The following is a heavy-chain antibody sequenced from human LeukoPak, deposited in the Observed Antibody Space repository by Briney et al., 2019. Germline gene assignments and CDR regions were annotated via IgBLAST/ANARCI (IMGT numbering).Heavy chain of an antibody. CDR2: ISYDGSNK. CDR1: GFTFSSYA. Sequence: GGSPRLSCAASGFTFSSYAMSWVRQAPGKGLEWVAVISYDGSNKYYADSVKGRFTISRDNSKNTLYLQMNSLRAEDTAVYYCAKELLRDYDSSGYYDYWGQGTLVTVSS. J-gene: IGHJ4*02. CDR3: AKELLRDYDSSGYYDY. V-gene: IGHV3-30*18. D-gene: IGHD3-22*01.